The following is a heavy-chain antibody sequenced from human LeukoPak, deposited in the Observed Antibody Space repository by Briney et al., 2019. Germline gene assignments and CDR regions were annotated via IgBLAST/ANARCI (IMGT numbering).Heavy chain of an antibody. CDR1: GFTFNTYG. Sequence: GGSLRLSCAASGFTFNTYGMSWVRQAPGKGLEWVSAISGSGGSTYYADSVKGRFTISRDNSKNTLYLQMNSLRAEDTAVYYCAKGVVLEWLGQWGQGTLVTVSS. CDR2: ISGSGGST. J-gene: IGHJ4*02. CDR3: AKGVVLEWLGQ. V-gene: IGHV3-23*01. D-gene: IGHD3-3*01.